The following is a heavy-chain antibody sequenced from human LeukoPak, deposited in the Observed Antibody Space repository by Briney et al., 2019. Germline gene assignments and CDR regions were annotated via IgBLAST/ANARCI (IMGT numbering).Heavy chain of an antibody. CDR2: IGTAGDT. V-gene: IGHV3-13*01. D-gene: IGHD5-18*01. CDR1: GFTFSSYD. Sequence: GGSLRLPCAASGFTFSSYDMHWVRHATGKGLEWVSAIGTAGDTYYPGSVKGRFTISRENAKNSLYLQMNSLRAGDTAVYYCARATVDTAMGVFDYWGQGTLVTVSS. CDR3: ARATVDTAMGVFDY. J-gene: IGHJ4*02.